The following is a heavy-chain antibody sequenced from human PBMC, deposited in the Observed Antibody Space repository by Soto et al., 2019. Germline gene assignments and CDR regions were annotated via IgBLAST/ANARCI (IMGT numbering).Heavy chain of an antibody. Sequence: QVQLVQSGAEVKKPGSSVKVSCKASGGTFSSYAISWVRQAPGQGLEWMGGIIPIFGTANYAQKVQGRVTNTADESTSTAYMELSSLRCEDTAVYYCARLTYCSSTSCYPRTFNGFDPWGQGTLVTVSS. CDR3: ARLTYCSSTSCYPRTFNGFDP. V-gene: IGHV1-69*01. J-gene: IGHJ5*02. D-gene: IGHD2-2*01. CDR2: IIPIFGTA. CDR1: GGTFSSYA.